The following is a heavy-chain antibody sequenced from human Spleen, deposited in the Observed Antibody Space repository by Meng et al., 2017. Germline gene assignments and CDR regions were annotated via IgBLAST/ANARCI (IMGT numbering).Heavy chain of an antibody. D-gene: IGHD3-16*01. CDR1: CVSINGGGVD. J-gene: IGHJ5*02. CDR2: IDYNAST. Sequence: QLKLHAPGPGLSKPSLTLPLTFTVSCVSINGGGVDWIWIHQHQGKGLDGIVYIDYNASTYYTPSLKSRVTKSVDTSKNQFSLKLSSVTAADTAVYYCTRGRFGLFDPWGQGTLVTVSS. V-gene: IGHV4-31*03. CDR3: TRGRFGLFDP.